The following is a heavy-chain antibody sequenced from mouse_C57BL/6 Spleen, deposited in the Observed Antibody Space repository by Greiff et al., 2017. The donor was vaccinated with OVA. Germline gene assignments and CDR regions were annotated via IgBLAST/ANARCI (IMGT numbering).Heavy chain of an antibody. J-gene: IGHJ4*01. V-gene: IGHV5-16*01. CDR3: ARYGDDYDGAMDY. CDR1: GFTFSDYY. D-gene: IGHD2-4*01. Sequence: EVKLVESEGGLVQPGSSMKLSCTASGFTFSDYYMAWVRQVPEKGLEWVANINYDGSSTYYLDSLKSRFIISRDNAKNILYLQMSSLKSEDTATYYCARYGDDYDGAMDYWGQGTSVTVSS. CDR2: INYDGSST.